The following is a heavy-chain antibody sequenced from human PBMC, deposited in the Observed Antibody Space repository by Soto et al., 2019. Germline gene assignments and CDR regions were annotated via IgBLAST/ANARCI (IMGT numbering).Heavy chain of an antibody. CDR1: GGTFSSYA. CDR2: IIPIFGTA. V-gene: IGHV1-69*01. D-gene: IGHD2-15*01. J-gene: IGHJ5*02. CDR3: ARGAHCSGGSCYSWWFHP. Sequence: QVQLVQSGAEVKKPGSSVKVSCKASGGTFSSYAISWVRQAPGQGLEWMGGIIPIFGTANYAQKFQGRVTITADEATSTAYMELSSLRSEDTAVYYCARGAHCSGGSCYSWWFHPWGQGTLVTVSS.